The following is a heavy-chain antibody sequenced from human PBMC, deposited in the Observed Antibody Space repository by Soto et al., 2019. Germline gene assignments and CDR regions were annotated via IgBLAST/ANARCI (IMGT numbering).Heavy chain of an antibody. V-gene: IGHV3-23*01. CDR1: GGTCVGYG. J-gene: IGHJ4*02. CDR3: AKVHGSGSYNNCPGY. Sequence: ASGGTCVGYGRSWIRKEPGQGLEWVSLLRGRGRSTYYADSVKGRFTISRDNSRDTLYLQMNSLRAEDTAVYYCAKVHGSGSYNNCPGYWGQATLVSLSS. D-gene: IGHD3-10*01. CDR2: LRGRGRST.